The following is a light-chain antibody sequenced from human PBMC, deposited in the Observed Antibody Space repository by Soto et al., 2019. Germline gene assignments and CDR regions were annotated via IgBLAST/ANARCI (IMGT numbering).Light chain of an antibody. CDR1: SSDVGGFRL. CDR2: DGS. V-gene: IGLV2-23*01. Sequence: QSVLTQPASVSGSPGQSITVSCTGTSSDVGGFRLVSWYHQNPGKAPKLVIYDGSQRPSGVSNRFSGSKSGNTSSLTISGLQAEDEGDYYCCSYASSTVIFGGGTKLTVL. J-gene: IGLJ2*01. CDR3: CSYASSTVI.